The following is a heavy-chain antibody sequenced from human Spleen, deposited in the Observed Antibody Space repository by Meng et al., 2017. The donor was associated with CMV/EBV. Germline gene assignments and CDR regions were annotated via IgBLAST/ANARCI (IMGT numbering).Heavy chain of an antibody. V-gene: IGHV4-38-2*02. J-gene: IGHJ4*02. CDR2: IHSSGYT. CDR1: GDSISSNYY. CDR3: ARDYKFDIRPFDY. Sequence: SETLSLTCTVSGDSISSNYYWGWIRQPPGKGLECIGSIHSSGYTYSNPSLKSRVAFSLDTSKNQFSLKLSSVTAADTAVYFCARDYKFDIRPFDYWGQGTLVTVSS. D-gene: IGHD3-22*01.